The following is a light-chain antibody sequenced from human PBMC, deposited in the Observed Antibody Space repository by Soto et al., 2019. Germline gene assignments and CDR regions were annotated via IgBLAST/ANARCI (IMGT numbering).Light chain of an antibody. Sequence: QSVLTQPPSASGTPGQRVTVSWSGTYSNIGFNDVHWYRQLSGTAPQILIYDTSQRATGVPDRFSVSMSGTYASLVISGLQTEDEADYHCVAWDDSLNGPAFGGGTKVTVL. J-gene: IGLJ2*01. CDR3: VAWDDSLNGPA. CDR2: DTS. CDR1: YSNIGFND. V-gene: IGLV1-44*01.